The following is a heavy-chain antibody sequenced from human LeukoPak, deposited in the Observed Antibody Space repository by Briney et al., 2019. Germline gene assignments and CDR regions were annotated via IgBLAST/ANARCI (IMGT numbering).Heavy chain of an antibody. D-gene: IGHD2-21*02. V-gene: IGHV3-30*03. CDR2: TSYDGSNT. J-gene: IGHJ3*02. CDR1: GFTFSSYG. Sequence: QPGRSLRLSCAASGFTFSSYGMHWVRQAPGKGLEWVAVTSYDGSNTYYADSVKGRFTISRDNSKNMLYLQMNSLRVEDTAVYYCARLILVGTANAFDIWGQGTMVTASS. CDR3: ARLILVGTANAFDI.